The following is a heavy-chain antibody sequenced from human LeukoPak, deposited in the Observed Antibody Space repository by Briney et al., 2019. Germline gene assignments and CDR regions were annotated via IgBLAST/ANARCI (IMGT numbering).Heavy chain of an antibody. D-gene: IGHD3-22*01. CDR1: GYSFTSYW. CDR3: AGYDSSGYRAFDI. J-gene: IGHJ3*02. V-gene: IGHV5-51*01. Sequence: GESLKISCKGSGYSFTSYWIGGVRQMPGEGLEWMGIIYPGDSDTRYSPSFQGQVTISADKSISTAYLQWSSLKASDTAMYYCAGYDSSGYRAFDIWGQGTMVTVSS. CDR2: IYPGDSDT.